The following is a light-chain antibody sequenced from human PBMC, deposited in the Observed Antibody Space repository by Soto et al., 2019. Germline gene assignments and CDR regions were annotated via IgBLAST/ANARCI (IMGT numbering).Light chain of an antibody. J-gene: IGKJ1*01. V-gene: IGKV3-11*01. Sequence: EIVLTQSPATLSSFPGDRVTLSCRASQYINTRLAWYQHRPGQAPRLLIYQTSLRAAGIPARFSASGSGTDFTLTISDVQPEDFASYYCQQTYSLPGTFGQGTKVEIK. CDR1: QYINTR. CDR2: QTS. CDR3: QQTYSLPGT.